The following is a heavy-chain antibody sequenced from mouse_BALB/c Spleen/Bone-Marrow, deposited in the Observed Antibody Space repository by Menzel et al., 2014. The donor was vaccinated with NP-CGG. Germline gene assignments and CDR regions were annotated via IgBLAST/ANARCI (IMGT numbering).Heavy chain of an antibody. Sequence: VQLQHSGPELVKPGASMKISCKASGCSFTGDTMNWVKQSHGKNLEWIGLINPYNGGANYNQKFKGKATLTVDKSSSTAYMELLSLTSEDSAVYYCARYYCGFSYGFDYWGQGTLVTVSA. V-gene: IGHV1-18*01. CDR3: ARYYCGFSYGFDY. D-gene: IGHD1-1*01. CDR1: GCSFTGDT. J-gene: IGHJ3*01. CDR2: INPYNGGA.